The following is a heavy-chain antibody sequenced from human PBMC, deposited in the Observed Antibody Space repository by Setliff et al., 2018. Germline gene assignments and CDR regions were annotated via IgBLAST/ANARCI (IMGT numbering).Heavy chain of an antibody. CDR3: ARDRKEIVVKPPAASLDY. Sequence: ASVKVSCKASGYAFGSSGISWVRQAPGQGLEWMGWISAYNGYIVYAQKFQGRVTMTTDTSMTTAYMEVRSLRSDDTAVYYCARDRKEIVVKPPAASLDYWGQGTQVTVS. D-gene: IGHD2-2*01. CDR2: ISAYNGYI. J-gene: IGHJ4*02. V-gene: IGHV1-18*01. CDR1: GYAFGSSG.